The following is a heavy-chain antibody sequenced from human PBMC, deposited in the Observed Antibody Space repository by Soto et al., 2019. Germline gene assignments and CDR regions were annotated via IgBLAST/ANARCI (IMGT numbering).Heavy chain of an antibody. D-gene: IGHD1-7*01. CDR3: AKDRRAGGNYGFYSDF. CDR1: GFTFSSYG. V-gene: IGHV3-23*01. CDR2: SSATGAGT. Sequence: SLRLSCAASGFTFSSYGMTWVRQAPGKGLEWVSFSSATGAGTYYADSVKGRFTISRDNSKNTLYLQMTSLRADDTAVYYCAKDRRAGGNYGFYSDFWGQGALVTGSS. J-gene: IGHJ4*02.